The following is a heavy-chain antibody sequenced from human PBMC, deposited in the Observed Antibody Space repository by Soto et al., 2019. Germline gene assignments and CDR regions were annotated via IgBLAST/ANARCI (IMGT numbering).Heavy chain of an antibody. CDR3: TSSSTYATTVTTTDY. J-gene: IGHJ4*02. CDR1: GFTFGDYA. V-gene: IGHV3-49*03. D-gene: IGHD4-17*01. CDR2: IRSKAYGGTT. Sequence: GGSLRLSCTASGFTFGDYAMSWFRQAPGKGLEWVGFIRSKAYGGTTEYAASVKGRFTISRDDSKSIAYLQMNSLKTEDTAVYYCTSSSTYATTVTTTDYWGQGTLVTVSS.